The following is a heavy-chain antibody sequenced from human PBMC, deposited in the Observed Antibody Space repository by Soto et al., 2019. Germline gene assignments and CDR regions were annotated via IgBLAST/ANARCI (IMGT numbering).Heavy chain of an antibody. CDR1: GGSISRSSYY. CDR2: IYYSGST. D-gene: IGHD6-13*01. CDR3: ARYTSSSWFLNWFDP. Sequence: PSETLSLTCTVSGGSISRSSYYWGWIRQPPGKGLEWIGSIYYSGSTYYNPSLKSRVTISVDTSKNQFSLKLSSVTAADTAVYYCARYTSSSWFLNWFDPWGQGTLVTVSS. J-gene: IGHJ5*02. V-gene: IGHV4-39*01.